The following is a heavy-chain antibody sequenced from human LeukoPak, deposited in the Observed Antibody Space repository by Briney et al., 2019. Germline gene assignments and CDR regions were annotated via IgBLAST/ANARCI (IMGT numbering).Heavy chain of an antibody. V-gene: IGHV4-59*11. J-gene: IGHJ3*02. Sequence: SETLSLTCTVSGGSINNHYCNWIRQSPGKGLEWIGYVYKSGSINYNPSLKSRVTISVDTSKNQFSLKLTSVTAADTAVYYCARAGYYYGSGNLAFDIWGQGTMVTVSS. CDR2: VYKSGSI. CDR1: GGSINNHY. CDR3: ARAGYYYGSGNLAFDI. D-gene: IGHD3-10*01.